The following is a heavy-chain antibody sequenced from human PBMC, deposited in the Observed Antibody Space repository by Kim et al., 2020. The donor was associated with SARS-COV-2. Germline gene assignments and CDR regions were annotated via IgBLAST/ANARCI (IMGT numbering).Heavy chain of an antibody. CDR1: GFTFSNAW. CDR2: IKSKTDGGTT. Sequence: LSLTCAASGFTFSNAWMSWVRQAPGKGLEWVGRIKSKTDGGTTDYAAPVKGRFTISRDDSKNTLYLQMNSLKTEDTAVYYCTKGYYDSSGYYSPFDYWGQGTLVTVSS. CDR3: TKGYYDSSGYYSPFDY. V-gene: IGHV3-15*01. J-gene: IGHJ4*02. D-gene: IGHD3-22*01.